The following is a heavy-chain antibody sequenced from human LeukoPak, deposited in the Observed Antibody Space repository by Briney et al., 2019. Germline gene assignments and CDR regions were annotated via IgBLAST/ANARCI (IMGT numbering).Heavy chain of an antibody. D-gene: IGHD3-22*01. J-gene: IGHJ4*02. CDR1: GGSFSGYY. V-gene: IGHV4-34*01. CDR3: ARETYYYDSSGYYEAGY. CDR2: INHSGST. Sequence: PSETLSLTCAVYGGSFSGYYWSWIRQPPGKGLEWIGEINHSGSTNYNPSLKSRVTISVDTSKNQFSLKLSSVTAADTAVYYCARETYYYDSSGYYEAGYWGQGTLVTVSS.